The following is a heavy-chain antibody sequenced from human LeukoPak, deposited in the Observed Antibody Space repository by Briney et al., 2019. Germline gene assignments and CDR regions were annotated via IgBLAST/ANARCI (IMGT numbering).Heavy chain of an antibody. V-gene: IGHV4-59*01. Sequence: SETLSLTCTVSGGSISSYYWSWIRQPPGQGLEWIGYIYYSGSTNYNPSLKSRVTISVDTSKNQFSLKLSSVTAADTAVYYCARDSFYSSGWYAIWGQGTLVTVSS. CDR1: GGSISSYY. D-gene: IGHD6-19*01. CDR3: ARDSFYSSGWYAI. J-gene: IGHJ4*02. CDR2: IYYSGST.